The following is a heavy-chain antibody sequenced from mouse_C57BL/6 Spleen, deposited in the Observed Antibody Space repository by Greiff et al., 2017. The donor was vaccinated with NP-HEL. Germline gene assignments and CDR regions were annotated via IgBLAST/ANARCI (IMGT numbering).Heavy chain of an antibody. CDR1: GYTFTDYY. D-gene: IGHD1-1*01. Sequence: EVQLQQSGPELVKPGASVKISCKASGYTFTDYYMNWVKQSHGKSLEWIGDINPNNGGTSYNQKFKGKATLTVDKSSSTAYMELRSLTSEDSAVYYCARRSRYGSSYWDFDVWGTGTTVTVSS. V-gene: IGHV1-26*01. CDR2: INPNNGGT. CDR3: ARRSRYGSSYWDFDV. J-gene: IGHJ1*03.